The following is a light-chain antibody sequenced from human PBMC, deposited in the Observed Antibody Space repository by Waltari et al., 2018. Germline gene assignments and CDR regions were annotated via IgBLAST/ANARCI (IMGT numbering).Light chain of an antibody. CDR2: SAS. J-gene: IGKJ4*01. CDR1: QSLLSSYGYIY. Sequence: IVMTQSPLSLPVTPGEPASISCRSSQSLLSSYGYIYLVWYLQKPGQSPQPLIYSASNRASGGSDRFSGSGSGTDFTLKISRVEAEDVGVYYCMQALEAPLTFGGGTKVEIK. CDR3: MQALEAPLT. V-gene: IGKV2-28*01.